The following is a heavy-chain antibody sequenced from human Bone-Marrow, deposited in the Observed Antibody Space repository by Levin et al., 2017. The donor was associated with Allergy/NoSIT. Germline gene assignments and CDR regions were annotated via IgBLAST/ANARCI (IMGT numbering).Heavy chain of an antibody. V-gene: IGHV3-30-3*01. CDR3: ARGPGLAVGKGYFDS. Sequence: PGGSLRLSCAASGFTFSNFAMHWVRQAPGKGLEWVAAIPHDGANTYYTDSVRGRFTISRDNSKNTLFVEMNSLRVEDTAVYYCARGPGLAVGKGYFDSWGQGTLATVSS. D-gene: IGHD6-19*01. CDR1: GFTFSNFA. J-gene: IGHJ5*01. CDR2: IPHDGANT.